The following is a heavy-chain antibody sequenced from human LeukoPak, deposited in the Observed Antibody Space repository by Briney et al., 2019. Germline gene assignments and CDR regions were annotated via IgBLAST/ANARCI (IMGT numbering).Heavy chain of an antibody. Sequence: GRSLRLSCAASGFTFSSYAMHWVRQAPGKGLEWVAVISYDGSNKYYADSVKGRFTISRDNSKNTLYLQMNSLRAEDTAVYYCARVVSVRWEPYGMDVWGQGTTVTVSS. CDR1: GFTFSSYA. J-gene: IGHJ6*02. D-gene: IGHD1-26*01. CDR3: ARVVSVRWEPYGMDV. V-gene: IGHV3-30-3*01. CDR2: ISYDGSNK.